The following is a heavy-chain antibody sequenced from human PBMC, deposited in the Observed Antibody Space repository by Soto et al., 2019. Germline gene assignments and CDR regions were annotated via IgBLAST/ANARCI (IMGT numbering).Heavy chain of an antibody. CDR3: ARENLGTAIDY. J-gene: IGHJ4*02. CDR2: IYYSGST. D-gene: IGHD5-18*01. CDR1: GGSISSGDYY. Sequence: PSETLSLTCTVSGGSISSGDYYWSWIRQPPGKGLEWIGYIYYSGSTYYNPSLKSRVTISVDTSKNQFSLKLSSVTAADTAVYYCARENLGTAIDYWGQGTLVTVSS. V-gene: IGHV4-30-4*01.